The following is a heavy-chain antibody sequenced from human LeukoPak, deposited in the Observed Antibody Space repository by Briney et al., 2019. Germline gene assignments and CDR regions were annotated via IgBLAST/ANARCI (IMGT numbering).Heavy chain of an antibody. Sequence: PGGSLRLSCAASGFTFSRYWMHWVRQAPGKGLVWVSHINSDGSGISYADSVKGRFTISRGNAKNTLYLQMNSLRAEDTAVYYCARVGSGWSPLDYWGQGTLVTVSS. J-gene: IGHJ4*02. CDR1: GFTFSRYW. CDR2: INSDGSGI. V-gene: IGHV3-74*01. CDR3: ARVGSGWSPLDY. D-gene: IGHD6-19*01.